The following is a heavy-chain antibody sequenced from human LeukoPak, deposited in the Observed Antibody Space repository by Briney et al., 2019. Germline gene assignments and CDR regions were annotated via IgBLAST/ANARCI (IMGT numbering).Heavy chain of an antibody. Sequence: PSETLSLTCAVSGGSISSSNWWSWVRQPPGKGLEWIGEIYHSGSTNYNPSLKSRVTISVDTSKNQFSLKLSSVTAADTAVYYCARTYYYYMDVWGKGTTVTISS. CDR1: GGSISSSNW. J-gene: IGHJ6*03. CDR2: IYHSGST. CDR3: ARTYYYYMDV. V-gene: IGHV4-4*02.